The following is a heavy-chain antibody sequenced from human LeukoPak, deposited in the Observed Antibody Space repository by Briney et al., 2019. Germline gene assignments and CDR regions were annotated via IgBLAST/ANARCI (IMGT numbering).Heavy chain of an antibody. CDR2: INPNSGGT. Sequence: ASMKVSCKASGYTFTGYYMYWVRQAPGQGHEWMGWINPNSGGTNYAQKFQGRVTMTRDTSISTAYMELSRLRSDDTAVYYCARMGSGWGDLDYWGQGTLVTVSS. CDR3: ARMGSGWGDLDY. J-gene: IGHJ4*02. D-gene: IGHD6-19*01. V-gene: IGHV1-2*02. CDR1: GYTFTGYY.